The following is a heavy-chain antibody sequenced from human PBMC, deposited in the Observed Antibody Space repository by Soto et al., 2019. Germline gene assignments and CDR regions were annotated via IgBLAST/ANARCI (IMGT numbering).Heavy chain of an antibody. CDR1: GFTFSSYG. J-gene: IGHJ3*02. CDR2: IWYDGSNK. V-gene: IGHV3-33*01. D-gene: IGHD6-19*01. Sequence: GGSLRLSCAASGFTFSSYGMHWVRQAPGKGLEWVAVIWYDGSNKYYADSVKGRFTISRDNSKNTLYLQMNSLRAEDTAVYYCARVGPVARTLNDAFDIWGQGTMVTVSS. CDR3: ARVGPVARTLNDAFDI.